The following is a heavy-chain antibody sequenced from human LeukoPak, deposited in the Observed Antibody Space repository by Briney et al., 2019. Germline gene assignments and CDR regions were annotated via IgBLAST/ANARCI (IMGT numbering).Heavy chain of an antibody. D-gene: IGHD3-22*01. CDR1: GFTFSSYG. CDR3: AKRGYYDSSGYPEPVSDY. CDR2: ISYDGSNK. V-gene: IGHV3-30*18. J-gene: IGHJ4*02. Sequence: GGSLRLSCAASGFTFSSYGMHWVRQAPGKGLEWVAVISYDGSNKYYADSVKGRPTISRDNSKNTLYLQMNSLRAEDTAVYYCAKRGYYDSSGYPEPVSDYWGQGTLVTVSS.